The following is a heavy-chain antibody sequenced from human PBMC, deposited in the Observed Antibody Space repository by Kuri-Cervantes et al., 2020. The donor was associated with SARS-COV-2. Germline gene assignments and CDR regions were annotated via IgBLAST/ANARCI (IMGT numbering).Heavy chain of an antibody. V-gene: IGHV4-39*07. J-gene: IGHJ4*02. CDR3: ARVKRVSLGGIAARHAYFDY. CDR1: GGSISSSSYY. D-gene: IGHD6-6*01. CDR2: INHSGST. Sequence: SETLSLTCTVSGGSISSSSYYWGWIRQPPGKGLEWIGEINHSGSTNYNPSLKSRVTISVDASKNQFSLKLSSVTAADTAVYYCARVKRVSLGGIAARHAYFDYWGQGTLVTVSS.